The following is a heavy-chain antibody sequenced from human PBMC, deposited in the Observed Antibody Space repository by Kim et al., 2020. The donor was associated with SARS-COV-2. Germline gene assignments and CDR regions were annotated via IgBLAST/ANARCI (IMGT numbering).Heavy chain of an antibody. D-gene: IGHD3-10*01. CDR1: GFTFSIYA. J-gene: IGHJ6*01. Sequence: GGSLRLSCVASGFTFSIYAMNWVRQTPGKGLEWVSGIPGGGPNTYYADSVKGRFTISRDNSRHTLYLQLHSLGADDTAVYYCVKAYYGNTMTFYYGMDV. V-gene: IGHV3-23*01. CDR2: IPGGGPNT. CDR3: VKAYYGNTMTFYYGMDV.